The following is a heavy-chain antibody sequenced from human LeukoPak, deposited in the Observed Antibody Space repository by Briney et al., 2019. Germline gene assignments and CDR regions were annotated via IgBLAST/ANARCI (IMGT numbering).Heavy chain of an antibody. Sequence: SETLSLTCTVSGGSISSSSYYWGWIRQPPGKGLEWIGSIYHSGSTYYNPSLKSRVTISVEPSKNQFSLKLSSSTAGCTAVDYCATSDDYYDSREFDYWGQGNLVTVSS. CDR2: IYHSGST. V-gene: IGHV4-39*07. J-gene: IGHJ4*02. CDR3: ATSDDYYDSREFDY. CDR1: GGSISSSSYY. D-gene: IGHD3-22*01.